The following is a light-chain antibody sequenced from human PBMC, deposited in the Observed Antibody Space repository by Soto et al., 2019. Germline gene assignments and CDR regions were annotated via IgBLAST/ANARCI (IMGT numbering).Light chain of an antibody. V-gene: IGKV1-5*03. CDR1: QRSSSL. J-gene: IGKJ1*01. Sequence: DIELRETRYFLSASVGERVNMTCRASQRSSSLLAWYQQKPGKAPKLLIYNASSLESGVPSRFSGSGSGTEFTLTISSLQPDDFATYYCQHYITYPWTFGQGTKVDIK. CDR2: NAS. CDR3: QHYITYPWT.